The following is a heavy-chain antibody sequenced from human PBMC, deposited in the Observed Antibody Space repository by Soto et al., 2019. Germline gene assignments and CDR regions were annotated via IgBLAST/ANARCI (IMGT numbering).Heavy chain of an antibody. CDR3: ARVYYYDSSGLELTIYAFDI. J-gene: IGHJ3*02. CDR1: GGSISSGGSY. CDR2: IYYSGST. Sequence: SETLSLNGTIYGGSISSGGSYWSSIRQHPGKGLEWIGYIYYSGSTYYNPSLKSRVTISVDTSKNQFSLKLSSVTAADTAVYYCARVYYYDSSGLELTIYAFDIWGQWTMVT. D-gene: IGHD3-22*01. V-gene: IGHV4-31*03.